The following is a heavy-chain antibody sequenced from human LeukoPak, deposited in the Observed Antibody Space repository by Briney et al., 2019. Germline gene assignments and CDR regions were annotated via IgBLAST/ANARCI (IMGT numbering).Heavy chain of an antibody. CDR1: GHTFTGCY. Sequence: ASVKVSCKASGHTFTGCYMHWVRQAPGQGLEWMGWINPNSGGTNYAQKFQGRVTMTRDTSISTAYMELSRLRSDDTAVYYCARLSPQTYDYVWGSYSYYFDYWGQGTLVTVSS. V-gene: IGHV1-2*02. CDR3: ARLSPQTYDYVWGSYSYYFDY. D-gene: IGHD3-16*01. CDR2: INPNSGGT. J-gene: IGHJ4*02.